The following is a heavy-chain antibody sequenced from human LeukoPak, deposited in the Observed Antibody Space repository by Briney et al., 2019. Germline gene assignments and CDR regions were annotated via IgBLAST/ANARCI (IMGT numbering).Heavy chain of an antibody. CDR2: IFPYDSDT. J-gene: IGHJ4*02. CDR1: GYSFFGYW. CDR3: ARHYDFGRGYSPPHY. Sequence: PGESLKISCKGSGYSFFGYWIGWVRQMPGKGLEWMGIIFPYDSDTRYSPSFQGQVTISADKSINTAFLQWGSLKASDIAIYFCARHYDFGRGYSPPHYWGQGTLVTVSS. V-gene: IGHV5-51*01. D-gene: IGHD5-18*01.